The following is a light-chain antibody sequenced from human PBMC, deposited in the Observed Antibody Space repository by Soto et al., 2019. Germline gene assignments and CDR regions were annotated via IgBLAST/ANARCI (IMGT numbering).Light chain of an antibody. CDR2: GAS. CDR3: QQYNNWPRT. J-gene: IGKJ1*01. CDR1: PSVGIN. Sequence: EIVMTQSPATLSVSPGERATLSCRASPSVGINVAWYQQKPGQAPRLLIYGASSRATGVPARFSGSGSGTEFTLTITSLQSEDSAVYFCQQYNNWPRTLGQGTNVDIK. V-gene: IGKV3-15*01.